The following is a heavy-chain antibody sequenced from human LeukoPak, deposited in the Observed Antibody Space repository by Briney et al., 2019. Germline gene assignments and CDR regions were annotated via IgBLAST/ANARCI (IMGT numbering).Heavy chain of an antibody. V-gene: IGHV3-23*01. J-gene: IGHJ4*02. CDR1: RFTFSSYA. Sequence: GGSLRLSCAASRFTFSSYAMSWVRQAPGKGLEWVSAISGSGGNTYYADSVKGRFTISRDNSKNTLYLQMNSLRAEDTAVYYCAKEVVPGTSRSFDYWGQGTLVTVSS. CDR3: AKEVVPGTSRSFDY. D-gene: IGHD2-2*01. CDR2: ISGSGGNT.